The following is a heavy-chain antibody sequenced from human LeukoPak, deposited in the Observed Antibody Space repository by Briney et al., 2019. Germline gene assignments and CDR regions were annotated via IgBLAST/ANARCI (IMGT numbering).Heavy chain of an antibody. J-gene: IGHJ4*02. Sequence: GGSLRLSCEASGFAFSNYWMHWVRQPPGKGLMWVSQISTDGSQTFYADSVKGRFTISRDNAQNTLFLQMDSLRPEDTAVYYCVRSLRSADFWGQGTLVTVSS. V-gene: IGHV3-74*01. CDR1: GFAFSNYW. CDR3: VRSLRSADF. CDR2: ISTDGSQT.